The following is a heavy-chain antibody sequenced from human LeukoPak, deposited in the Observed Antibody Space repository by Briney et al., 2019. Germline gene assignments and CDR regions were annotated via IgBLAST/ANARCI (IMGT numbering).Heavy chain of an antibody. CDR3: ARTRRVDY. D-gene: IGHD3-3*01. V-gene: IGHV3-7*01. CDR2: IKQDGSEK. CDR1: GFTFSTYV. Sequence: GGSLRLSCEASGFTFSTYVMSWVRQAPGKGLEWVANIKQDGSEKYYVDSVKGRFTISRDNAKNSLYLQMNSLRAEDTAVYYCARTRRVDYWGQGTLVTVSS. J-gene: IGHJ4*02.